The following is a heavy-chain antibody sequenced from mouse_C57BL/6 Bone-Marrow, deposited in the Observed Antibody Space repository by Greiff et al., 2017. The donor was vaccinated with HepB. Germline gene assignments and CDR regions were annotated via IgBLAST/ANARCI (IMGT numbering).Heavy chain of an antibody. CDR1: GFTFSDYY. Sequence: DVKLVESDGGLVQPGSSMKLSCTASGFTFSDYYMAWVRQVPEKGLEWVANINYDGSSTYYLDSLKSRFIISRDNAKNILYLQMSSLKSEDTATYYCARDDGYYEGLAYWGQGTLVTVSA. J-gene: IGHJ3*01. D-gene: IGHD2-3*01. CDR2: INYDGSST. V-gene: IGHV5-16*01. CDR3: ARDDGYYEGLAY.